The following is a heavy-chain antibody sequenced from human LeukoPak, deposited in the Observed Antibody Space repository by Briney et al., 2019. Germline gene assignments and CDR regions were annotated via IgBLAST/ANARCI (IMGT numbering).Heavy chain of an antibody. CDR3: AREGYFDWLLPYYYYYYGMDV. V-gene: IGHV1-2*04. D-gene: IGHD3-9*01. Sequence: ASVKVSCKASGYTFTGYYMHWVRQAPGQGLEWMGWINPNSGGANYAQKFQGWVTMTRDTSISTAYMELSSLRSEDTAVYYCAREGYFDWLLPYYYYYYGMDVWGQGTTVTVSS. CDR1: GYTFTGYY. J-gene: IGHJ6*02. CDR2: INPNSGGA.